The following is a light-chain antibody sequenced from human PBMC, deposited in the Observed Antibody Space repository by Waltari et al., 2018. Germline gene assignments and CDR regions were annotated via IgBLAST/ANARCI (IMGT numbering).Light chain of an antibody. CDR3: SSYRSSVIYV. Sequence: QSALTQPASVSGSPGQSITISCTGTSRDIGTYNYVSWYQQRPGQAPKLMIYDVNNRPSGVSSRFSGSKSGNTASLTISGLQSEDEAEYYCSSYRSSVIYVFGTGTKVTVL. V-gene: IGLV2-14*01. CDR2: DVN. J-gene: IGLJ1*01. CDR1: SRDIGTYNY.